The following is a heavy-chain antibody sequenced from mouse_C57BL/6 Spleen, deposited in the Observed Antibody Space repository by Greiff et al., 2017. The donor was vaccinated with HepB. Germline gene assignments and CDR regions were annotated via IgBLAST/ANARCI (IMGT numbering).Heavy chain of an antibody. V-gene: IGHV14-4*01. D-gene: IGHD2-2*01. Sequence: EVQLQQSGAELVRPGASVKLSCTASGFNIKDDYMHWVKQRPEQGLEWIGWIDPENGDSEYASKFQGKATITADTSSNTAYLQLSSLTSEDPAVYYCTRYGHGGLAYLGQGTLVTVSA. CDR1: GFNIKDDY. J-gene: IGHJ3*01. CDR3: TRYGHGGLAY. CDR2: IDPENGDS.